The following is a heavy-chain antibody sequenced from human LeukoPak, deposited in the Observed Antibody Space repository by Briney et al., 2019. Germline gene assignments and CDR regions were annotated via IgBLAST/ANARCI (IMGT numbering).Heavy chain of an antibody. V-gene: IGHV4-38-2*01. CDR1: GYSISSGYY. J-gene: IGHJ1*01. CDR3: AGPSFPTVTMVYFRH. CDR2: IYHSGST. D-gene: IGHD4-17*01. Sequence: PSETLSLTCAVSGYSISSGYYWGWIRQPPGKGLEWIGSIYHSGSTYYNPSLKSRVTISVDTSKNQFSLKLSSVTAADTAVYYCAGPSFPTVTMVYFRHWGQGTLVTVSS.